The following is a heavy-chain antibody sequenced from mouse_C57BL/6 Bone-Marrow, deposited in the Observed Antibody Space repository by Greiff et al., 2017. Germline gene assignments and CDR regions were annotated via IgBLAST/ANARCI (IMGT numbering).Heavy chain of an antibody. J-gene: IGHJ2*01. CDR3: ARPLDSLRLVDY. Sequence: QVQLQQSGPELVKPGASVKISCKASGYSFTSYYIHWVKQRPGQGLEWIGWIYPGSGNTKYNEKFKGKATLTADTSPSTAYMQLSSLTAEDSAVYYCARPLDSLRLVDYWGQGTTLTVSS. D-gene: IGHD3-2*01. CDR1: GYSFTSYY. V-gene: IGHV1-66*01. CDR2: IYPGSGNT.